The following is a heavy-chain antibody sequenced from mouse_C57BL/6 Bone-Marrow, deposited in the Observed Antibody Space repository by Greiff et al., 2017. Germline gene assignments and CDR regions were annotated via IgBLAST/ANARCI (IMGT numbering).Heavy chain of an antibody. CDR2: IGPGSGST. Sequence: VQLVESGAELVKPGASVKISCKASGYTFTDYYINWVKQRPGQGLEWIGKIGPGSGSTYYNEKFKGKDTLTADKSSSTAYMQLRSLTSEDSAVYFCARNPGSSYEDYAMDYWGQGTSVTVSS. V-gene: IGHV1-77*01. D-gene: IGHD1-1*01. CDR3: ARNPGSSYEDYAMDY. CDR1: GYTFTDYY. J-gene: IGHJ4*01.